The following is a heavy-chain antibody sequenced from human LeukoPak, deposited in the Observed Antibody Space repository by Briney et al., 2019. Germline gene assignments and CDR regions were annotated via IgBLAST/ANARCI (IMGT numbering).Heavy chain of an antibody. J-gene: IGHJ4*02. CDR2: IKEDGSEK. CDR1: GFTLSSYW. V-gene: IGHV3-7*04. Sequence: GGSLRLSCAPSGFTLSSYWMGWVRQAPGKGLEWVANIKEDGSEKYYVDSVKGRFTISRDNAKNSLYLQMNSLRAEDTAVYYCVRVLASCYYYWGQGTLVTVSS. D-gene: IGHD2-2*01. CDR3: VRVLASCYYY.